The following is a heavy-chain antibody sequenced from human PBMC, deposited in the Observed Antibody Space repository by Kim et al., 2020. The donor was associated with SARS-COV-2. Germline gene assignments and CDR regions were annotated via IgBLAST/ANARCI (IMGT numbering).Heavy chain of an antibody. CDR1: GASITTFS. CDR3: VRSTRKSAVTRYWFDP. CDR2: IYTTGTT. V-gene: IGHV4-4*07. D-gene: IGHD4-17*01. Sequence: SETLSLTCTVFGASITTFSWAWIRQSAGKGPEWIGHIYTTGTTTYNPSLTSRLTISRDTSKNQFSLKLASVTAADTAIYYCVRSTRKSAVTRYWFDPWG. J-gene: IGHJ5*02.